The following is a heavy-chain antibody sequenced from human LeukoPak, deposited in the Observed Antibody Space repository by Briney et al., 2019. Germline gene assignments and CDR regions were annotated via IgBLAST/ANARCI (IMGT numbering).Heavy chain of an antibody. V-gene: IGHV3-21*01. J-gene: IGHJ4*02. D-gene: IGHD6-19*01. Sequence: PGGSLRLSCAASGFTFSSYSMNWVRQAPGKGLEWVSSISSSSSYIYYADSVKGRFTISRDNSKNTLYLQMNSLRAEDTAVYYCAKDFGGYSSGFGFDYWGQGSLVTVSS. CDR3: AKDFGGYSSGFGFDY. CDR2: ISSSSSYI. CDR1: GFTFSSYS.